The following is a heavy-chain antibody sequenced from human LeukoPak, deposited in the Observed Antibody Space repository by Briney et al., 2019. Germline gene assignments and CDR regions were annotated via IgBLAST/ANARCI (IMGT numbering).Heavy chain of an antibody. CDR3: ARGVVVVAAREFDY. D-gene: IGHD2-15*01. J-gene: IGHJ4*02. Sequence: PGGSLRLSCAASGFTFSGYSMNWVRQASGKGLEWVSYISSSSSTIYYADSVKGRFTISRDNAKNSLYLQMNSLRDEDTAVYYCARGVVVVAAREFDYWGQGTLVTVSS. CDR1: GFTFSGYS. CDR2: ISSSSSTI. V-gene: IGHV3-48*02.